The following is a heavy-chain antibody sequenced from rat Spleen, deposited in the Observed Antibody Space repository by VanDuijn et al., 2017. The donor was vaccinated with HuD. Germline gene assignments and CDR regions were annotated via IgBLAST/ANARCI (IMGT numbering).Heavy chain of an antibody. D-gene: IGHD1-7*01. J-gene: IGHJ3*01. CDR2: IWGDGST. CDR1: GFSLTINS. V-gene: IGHV2-1*01. Sequence: QVQLKESGPGLVQPSQTLSLTCTVSGFSLTINSLHWIRVRQPPGKGLEWMGGIWGDGSTGYNSALKSRLSISRDTSKSQVFLKMNSLQTEDTAIYFCTGEWSYGSSAYWGQGTLVTVSS. CDR3: TGEWSYGSSAY.